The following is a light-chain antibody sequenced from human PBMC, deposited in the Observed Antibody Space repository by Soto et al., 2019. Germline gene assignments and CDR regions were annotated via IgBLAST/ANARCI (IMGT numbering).Light chain of an antibody. Sequence: EIVLTQSPGTLSLSPGERATLSCRASQSVSSSYLAWYQQKSGQAPRLLIYGASNRATGIPDRFSGSGSGTDFTLTISRLEPEDFAVYYCQQRSYPITFGQGTRLEI. J-gene: IGKJ5*01. CDR1: QSVSSSY. CDR2: GAS. V-gene: IGKV3-20*01. CDR3: QQRSYPIT.